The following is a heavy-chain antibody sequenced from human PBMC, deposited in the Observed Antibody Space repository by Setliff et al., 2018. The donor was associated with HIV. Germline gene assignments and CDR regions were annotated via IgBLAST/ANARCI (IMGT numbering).Heavy chain of an antibody. J-gene: IGHJ4*02. CDR1: VYSISSGYF. D-gene: IGHD2-2*02. CDR2: MHHSGST. Sequence: SETLSLTCVVSVYSISSGYFWGWIRQPPGGGLEWIGNMHHSGSTYYNPSLKSRVTMSVDTSKNQFSLKLTSVTAADTAVYYCARQERYCTSADCYRYFNYWGQGTLVTVSS. V-gene: IGHV4-38-2*01. CDR3: ARQERYCTSADCYRYFNY.